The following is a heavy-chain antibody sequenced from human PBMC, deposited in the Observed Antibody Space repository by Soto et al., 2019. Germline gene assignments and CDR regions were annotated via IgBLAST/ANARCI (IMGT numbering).Heavy chain of an antibody. V-gene: IGHV2-70*04. D-gene: IGHD2-15*01. CDR2: IDWDDDK. CDR1: GFSLSTSGMR. J-gene: IGHJ4*02. CDR3: ARMFHCSGGTCPFDY. Sequence: SGPTLVNPTQTLTLTCTFSGFSLSTSGMRVSWIRQPPGKALEWLARIDWDDDKFYNTSLKARLTISKDSSKNQVVLTMTNMDPVDTATYYCARMFHCSGGTCPFDYWGQGALVTVSS.